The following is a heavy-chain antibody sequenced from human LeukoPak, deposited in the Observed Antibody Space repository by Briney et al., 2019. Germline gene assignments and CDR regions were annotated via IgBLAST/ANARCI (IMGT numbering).Heavy chain of an antibody. J-gene: IGHJ4*02. V-gene: IGHV3-30*18. D-gene: IGHD5-24*01. CDR2: ISYDGSNK. Sequence: PGGSLRLSRAASGFTFSSYGMHWVRQAPGKGLEWVAVISYDGSNKYYADSVKGRFTISRDNSKNTLYLQMNSLRAEDTAVYYCAKDLGFWGWLQLGFDYWGQGTLVTVSS. CDR3: AKDLGFWGWLQLGFDY. CDR1: GFTFSSYG.